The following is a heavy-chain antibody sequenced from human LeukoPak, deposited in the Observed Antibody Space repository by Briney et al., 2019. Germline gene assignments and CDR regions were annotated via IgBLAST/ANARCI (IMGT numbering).Heavy chain of an antibody. V-gene: IGHV4-59*01. Sequence: SETLSLTCSVSGDSISPNYWSWIRQPPGKGLEWIGYIYYSGSTNYNPSLKSRVTISVDTSKNQFSLKLSSVTAADTAVYYCAKTVSHGSTDYWGQGTLVTVSS. D-gene: IGHD1-14*01. CDR2: IYYSGST. CDR1: GDSISPNY. J-gene: IGHJ4*02. CDR3: AKTVSHGSTDY.